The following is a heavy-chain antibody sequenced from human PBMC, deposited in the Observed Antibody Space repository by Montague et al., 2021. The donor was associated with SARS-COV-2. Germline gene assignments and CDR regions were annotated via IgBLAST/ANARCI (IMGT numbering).Heavy chain of an antibody. CDR1: GFDFSSYP. V-gene: IGHV3-30-3*01. Sequence: SLRLSCSASGFDFSSYPMHWVRQAPGKGLEWVAVISYDGSNQYYVDSVKGRFTIFRDNSKNTVFLQMNSLRADDTAVYYCVGALDIVVVAATMGFEHWGQGTLVTVSA. J-gene: IGHJ4*02. D-gene: IGHD2-2*03. CDR3: VGALDIVVVAATMGFEH. CDR2: ISYDGSNQ.